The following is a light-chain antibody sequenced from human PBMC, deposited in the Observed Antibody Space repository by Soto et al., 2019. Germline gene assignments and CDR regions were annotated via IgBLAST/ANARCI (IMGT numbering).Light chain of an antibody. CDR1: SSDVGGYNS. CDR2: DVS. J-gene: IGLJ1*01. CDR3: CSYAGSYTYV. V-gene: IGLV2-11*01. Sequence: QSALTQPRSASGSPGQSVTISCTGTSSDVGGYNSVSWYQQLPGKAPKLMIYDVSKRPSGVPGRFSASRSGNTASLTISGLQAEDEADYYCCSYAGSYTYVFGTGTKLTVL.